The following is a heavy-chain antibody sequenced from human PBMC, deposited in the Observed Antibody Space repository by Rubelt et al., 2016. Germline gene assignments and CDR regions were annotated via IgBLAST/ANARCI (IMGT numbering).Heavy chain of an antibody. CDR1: GGTFSSYA. CDR2: IIPILGTA. Sequence: QVQLVQSGAEVKKPGSSVKVSCKASGGTFSSYAISWVRQAPGQGLEWMGGIIPILGTATYAQKFQGSVRITADKSTGPAYMELSSLRSEETAVYYCARGAGGRYFDWYDAFDIWGQGTMVTVSS. D-gene: IGHD3-9*01. V-gene: IGHV1-69*06. CDR3: ARGAGGRYFDWYDAFDI. J-gene: IGHJ3*02.